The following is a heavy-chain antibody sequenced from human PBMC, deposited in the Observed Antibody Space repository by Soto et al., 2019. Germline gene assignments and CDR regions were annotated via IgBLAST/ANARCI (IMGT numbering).Heavy chain of an antibody. D-gene: IGHD4-17*01. J-gene: IGHJ4*02. V-gene: IGHV3-9*01. CDR3: AKDIGPSPTVSTFYFDY. Sequence: EVQLVESGGGLVQPGRSLRLSCAASGFTFDDYARHWVRQAPGKGLGRLSGMSWNSGSIGYADSVKGRFTITRENAKNSLYLQMNSLRAEDTALFYCAKDIGPSPTVSTFYFDYWGQGTLVTVSS. CDR2: MSWNSGSI. CDR1: GFTFDDYA.